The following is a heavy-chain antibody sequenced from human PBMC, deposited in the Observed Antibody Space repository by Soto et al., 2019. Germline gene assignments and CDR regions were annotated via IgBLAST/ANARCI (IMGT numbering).Heavy chain of an antibody. CDR2: IYYSGST. J-gene: IGHJ5*02. Sequence: PSETLSLTCTVSGGSVSSGSYYGSWIRQPPGKGLEWIGYIYYSGSTNYNPSLKSRVTISVDTSKNQFSLKLSSVTAADTAVYYCAREPAGPSMGSSGYYPHNWFDPWGQGTLVTVSS. V-gene: IGHV4-61*01. CDR3: AREPAGPSMGSSGYYPHNWFDP. D-gene: IGHD3-22*01. CDR1: GGSVSSGSYY.